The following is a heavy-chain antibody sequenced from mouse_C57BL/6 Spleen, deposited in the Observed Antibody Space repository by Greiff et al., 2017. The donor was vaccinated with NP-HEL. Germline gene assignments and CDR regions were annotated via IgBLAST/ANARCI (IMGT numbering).Heavy chain of an antibody. D-gene: IGHD1-1*01. V-gene: IGHV5-4*01. CDR2: ISDGGSYT. J-gene: IGHJ4*01. CDR3: ARERVLRAMDY. Sequence: EVMLVESGGGLVKPGGSLKLSCAASGFTFSSYAMSWVRQTPEKRLEWVATISDGGSYTYYPDNVKGRFTISRDNAKNNLYLQMSHLKSEDTAMYYCARERVLRAMDYWGQGTSVTVSS. CDR1: GFTFSSYA.